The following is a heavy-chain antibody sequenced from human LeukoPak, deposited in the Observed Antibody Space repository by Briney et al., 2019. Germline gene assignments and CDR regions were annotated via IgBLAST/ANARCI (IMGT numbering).Heavy chain of an antibody. CDR3: ARWWGGAELATRGYYYYMDV. CDR1: GGTFSSYA. V-gene: IGHV1-69*05. Sequence: SVKVSSKASGGTFSSYAISWVRQAPGQGLEWMGGIIPIFGTANYAQKFQGRVTITTDESTSTAYMELSSLRSEDTAVYYCARWWGGAELATRGYYYYMDVWGKGTTVTVSS. D-gene: IGHD1-26*01. CDR2: IIPIFGTA. J-gene: IGHJ6*03.